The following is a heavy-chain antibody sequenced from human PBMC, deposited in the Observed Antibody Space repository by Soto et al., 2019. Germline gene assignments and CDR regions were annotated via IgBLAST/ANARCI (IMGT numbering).Heavy chain of an antibody. D-gene: IGHD6-13*01. J-gene: IGHJ4*02. CDR1: GGSISSGGYY. CDR3: ARSPRLAAAGSFDY. Sequence: QVQLQESGPGLVKPSQTLSLTCTVSGGSISSGGYYWNWIRQYPGKGLEWIGYIYYSGSTSYNPSLKSRVTISVDTSKNQFSLKLNSVTAADTAVYSCARSPRLAAAGSFDYWGQGTPVTVSS. CDR2: IYYSGST. V-gene: IGHV4-31*03.